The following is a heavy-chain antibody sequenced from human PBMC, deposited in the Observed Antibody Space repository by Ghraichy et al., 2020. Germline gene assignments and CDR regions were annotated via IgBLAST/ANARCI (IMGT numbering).Heavy chain of an antibody. Sequence: ASVKVSCKASGYTFTSYYMHWVRQAPGQGLEWMGIINPSGGSTSYAQKFQGRVTMTRDTSTSTVYMELSSLRSEDTAVYYCARYPHIVGATGSYYGMDVWGQGTTVTVSS. CDR3: ARYPHIVGATGSYYGMDV. CDR1: GYTFTSYY. J-gene: IGHJ6*02. D-gene: IGHD1-26*01. CDR2: INPSGGST. V-gene: IGHV1-46*03.